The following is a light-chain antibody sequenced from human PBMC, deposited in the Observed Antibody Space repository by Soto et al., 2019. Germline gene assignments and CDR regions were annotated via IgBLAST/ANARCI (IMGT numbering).Light chain of an antibody. J-gene: IGKJ1*01. V-gene: IGKV3-15*01. CDR3: LQYNDWPRT. CDR2: DAS. Sequence: EQVMTQSPATLSVSPGERATLPCRASQSVSSTLAWYQQKPGQAPRLLIYDASTRANGIPARFSGSGSGTEFTLTISNLQSEDFAVYYCLQYNDWPRTFGQGTKVDIK. CDR1: QSVSST.